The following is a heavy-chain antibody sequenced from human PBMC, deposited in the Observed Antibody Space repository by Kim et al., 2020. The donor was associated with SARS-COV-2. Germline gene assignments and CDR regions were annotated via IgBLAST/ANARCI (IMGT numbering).Heavy chain of an antibody. J-gene: IGHJ6*02. Sequence: GGSLRLSCAASGFTFSSNWMGWARQAPGTGLEGVANIKQDGSEKYYVDSVKGRFTISRDNAKNSLYLQMNSLRAEDTAVYYCARELRPYYYYGMDVWGQGTTVTVSS. CDR3: ARELRPYYYYGMDV. CDR2: IKQDGSEK. V-gene: IGHV3-7*03. CDR1: GFTFSSNW. D-gene: IGHD4-17*01.